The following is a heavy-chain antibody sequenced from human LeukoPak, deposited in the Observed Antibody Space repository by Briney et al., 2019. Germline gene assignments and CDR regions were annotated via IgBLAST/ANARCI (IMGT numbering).Heavy chain of an antibody. J-gene: IGHJ4*02. V-gene: IGHV1-69*01. CDR1: GGTFSSYA. D-gene: IGHD2-2*01. Sequence: SVKVSCKASGGTFSSYAISWVRQAPGQGLEWMGGIIPIFGTANYAQKFQGRVTITADESTSTAYMELSSLRSEDTAVYYCVRHGTVPAAITWDYYLDYWGQGTLVTVSS. CDR3: VRHGTVPAAITWDYYLDY. CDR2: IIPIFGTA.